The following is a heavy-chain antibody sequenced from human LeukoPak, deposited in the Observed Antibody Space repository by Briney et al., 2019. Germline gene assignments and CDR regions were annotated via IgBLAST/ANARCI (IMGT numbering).Heavy chain of an antibody. V-gene: IGHV3-7*01. D-gene: IGHD1-1*01. CDR1: GFTFSRYW. CDR3: SSAGAPTGTRWYLDL. Sequence: GSLRLSCAASGFTFSRYWISWVRQPPGKGLEWVATIGQDGSEKKYVDSVRGQFTISRDNAKSSLYLQMNSLRAEDTAVYYCSSAGAPTGTRWYLDLWGRGTLVTVSS. CDR2: IGQDGSEK. J-gene: IGHJ2*01.